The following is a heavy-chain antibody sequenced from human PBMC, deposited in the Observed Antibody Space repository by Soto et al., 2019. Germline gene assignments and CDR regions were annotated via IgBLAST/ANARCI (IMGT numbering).Heavy chain of an antibody. D-gene: IGHD3-16*01. J-gene: IGHJ4*02. CDR2: ISNSGRIT. CDR1: GFIFSDYY. CDR3: AGDHGGGGLTLEY. Sequence: QVHLEESGGGLVKPGGSLRLSCTASGFIFSDYYMSWIRQAPGKGLEWVSDISNSGRITHHADSVEGRFTISRDNAKDPLYHQRNSLRPEDSAIYYWAGDHGGGGLTLEYGGQGTLVTVPS. V-gene: IGHV3-11*01.